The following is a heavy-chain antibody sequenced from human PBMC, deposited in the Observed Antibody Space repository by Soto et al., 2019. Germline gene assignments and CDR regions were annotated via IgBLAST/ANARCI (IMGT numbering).Heavy chain of an antibody. CDR1: GFTFSSYA. Sequence: PGGFLRLSCAASGFTFSSYAMSWVRQAPGKGLEWVSAISGSGGSTYYADSVKGRFTISRDNSKNTLYLQMNSLRAEDTAVYYCAKSDPYYDILTGYYRWAFDIWGQGTMVTVSS. V-gene: IGHV3-23*01. D-gene: IGHD3-9*01. J-gene: IGHJ3*02. CDR2: ISGSGGST. CDR3: AKSDPYYDILTGYYRWAFDI.